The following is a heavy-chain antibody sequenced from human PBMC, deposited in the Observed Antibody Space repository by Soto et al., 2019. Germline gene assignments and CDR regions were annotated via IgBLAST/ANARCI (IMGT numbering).Heavy chain of an antibody. D-gene: IGHD2-2*01. V-gene: IGHV1-46*01. CDR3: ARIRDCSSTSCLYYYYGMDV. CDR1: GYTFTSYY. J-gene: IGHJ6*02. CDR2: INPSGGST. Sequence: GASVKFSCKASGYTFTSYYMHWVRQAPGQGLEWMGIINPSGGSTSYAQKFQGRVTMTRDTSTSTVYMELSSLRSEDTAVYYCARIRDCSSTSCLYYYYGMDVWGQGTTVTVSS.